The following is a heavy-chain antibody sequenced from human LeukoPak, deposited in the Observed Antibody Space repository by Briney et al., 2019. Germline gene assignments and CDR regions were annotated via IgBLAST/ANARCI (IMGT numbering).Heavy chain of an antibody. J-gene: IGHJ4*02. Sequence: PGGSLRLSCAASGFTFSSYSMNWVRQAPGKGLEWVSYISSSSRTIYYADSVKGRFTISRDNAKNSLYLQMNSLRAEDTAVYYCARQIAQWLGSDYWGQGTLVTVSS. D-gene: IGHD5-12*01. CDR1: GFTFSSYS. CDR3: ARQIAQWLGSDY. CDR2: ISSSSRTI. V-gene: IGHV3-48*04.